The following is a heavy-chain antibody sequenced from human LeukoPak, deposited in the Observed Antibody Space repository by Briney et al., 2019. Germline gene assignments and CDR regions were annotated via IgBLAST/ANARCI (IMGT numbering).Heavy chain of an antibody. CDR2: ISWNSGSI. J-gene: IGHJ3*02. Sequence: GGSLRLSCAASGFTFDDYAMHWVRQAPGKGLEWVSGISWNSGSIGYADSVKGRFTISRDNAKNSLYLQMNSLRAEDTALYYCAKCIAVAGTLDAFDIWGQGTMVTVSS. D-gene: IGHD6-19*01. V-gene: IGHV3-9*01. CDR1: GFTFDDYA. CDR3: AKCIAVAGTLDAFDI.